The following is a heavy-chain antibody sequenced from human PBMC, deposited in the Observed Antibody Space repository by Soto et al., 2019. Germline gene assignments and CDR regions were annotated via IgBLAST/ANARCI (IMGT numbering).Heavy chain of an antibody. CDR1: GCTFTTYG. Sequence: ASVKVSCKASGCTFTTYGISWVRQAPGQGLEWMGWISTYNGNTNYEQKLQGRVTLTTDTLTSTAYMELRSLRSDDTAVYYCARRGAYCSGGTCYHFDYWGQGTLVTVSS. D-gene: IGHD2-15*01. CDR3: ARRGAYCSGGTCYHFDY. J-gene: IGHJ4*02. V-gene: IGHV1-18*04. CDR2: ISTYNGNT.